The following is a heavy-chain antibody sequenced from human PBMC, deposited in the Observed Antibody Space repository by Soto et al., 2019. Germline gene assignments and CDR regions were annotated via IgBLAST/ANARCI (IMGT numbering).Heavy chain of an antibody. CDR2: IVGSGGSS. CDR3: ATKEEAYTTVLYSDH. Sequence: PVGSLRLSCVASGFTFSNYAMSWVRQAPGKGLEWVSSIVGSGGSSYYADSVKGRFTISRDNSGNTLYLQMDSLRAEDTAVYYCATKEEAYTTVLYSDHWGQGTLVTVSS. J-gene: IGHJ4*02. D-gene: IGHD2-2*02. V-gene: IGHV3-23*01. CDR1: GFTFSNYA.